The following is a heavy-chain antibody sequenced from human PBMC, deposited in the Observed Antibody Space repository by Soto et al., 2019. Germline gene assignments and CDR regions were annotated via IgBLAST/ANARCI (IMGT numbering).Heavy chain of an antibody. D-gene: IGHD3-3*01. J-gene: IGHJ4*02. CDR2: MHDSGTT. V-gene: IGHV4-30-4*01. CDR1: GASVTSGDYY. CDR3: ARGGLYDLWSGLFD. Sequence: PSETLSLTCSVPGASVTSGDYYWNWIRQTPGTGLEWLGYMHDSGTTSYNPSLKSRVTISRDTSKNQFSLKLTSVSAADTVVYFCARGGLYDLWSGLFDWGQGIRVTVSS.